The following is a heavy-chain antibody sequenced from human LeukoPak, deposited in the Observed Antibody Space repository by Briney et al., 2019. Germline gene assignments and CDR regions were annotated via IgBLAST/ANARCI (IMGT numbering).Heavy chain of an antibody. Sequence: GGSLRLSCAASGFTFSSYWMNWARQAPGKGLEWVAVISYDGSNKYYADSVKGRFTISRDNSKNTLYLQMNSLRAEDTAMYYCARDPPYYYDSSGYFGAFDIWGQGTMVTVSS. D-gene: IGHD3-22*01. CDR2: ISYDGSNK. CDR3: ARDPPYYYDSSGYFGAFDI. V-gene: IGHV3-30*03. CDR1: GFTFSSYW. J-gene: IGHJ3*02.